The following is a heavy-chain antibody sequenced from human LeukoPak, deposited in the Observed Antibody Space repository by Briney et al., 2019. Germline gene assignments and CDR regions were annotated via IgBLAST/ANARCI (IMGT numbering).Heavy chain of an antibody. CDR3: ARGRRIQLWLYYYYYYMDV. CDR1: GGSFSGYY. Sequence: SETLSLTCAVYGGSFSGYYWSWIRQPPGKGLEWIGEINHSGSTNDNPSLKSRVTISVDTSKNQFSLKLSSVTAADTAVYYCARGRRIQLWLYYYYYYMDVWGKGTTVTVSS. CDR2: INHSGST. V-gene: IGHV4-34*01. J-gene: IGHJ6*03. D-gene: IGHD5-18*01.